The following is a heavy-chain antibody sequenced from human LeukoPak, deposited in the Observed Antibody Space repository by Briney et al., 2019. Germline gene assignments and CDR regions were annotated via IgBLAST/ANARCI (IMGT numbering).Heavy chain of an antibody. CDR1: GFTFDDYG. CDR3: ATYGDYEGYFDF. Sequence: PGGSLRLSCAASGFTFDDYGMSWVRQAPGKGLEWVSGINWNGGSTGYADSVKGRFTISRDNAKNSLYLQMNSLRVEDTAFYYCATYGDYEGYFDFWGQGTLVTVSS. CDR2: INWNGGST. D-gene: IGHD4-17*01. V-gene: IGHV3-20*04. J-gene: IGHJ4*02.